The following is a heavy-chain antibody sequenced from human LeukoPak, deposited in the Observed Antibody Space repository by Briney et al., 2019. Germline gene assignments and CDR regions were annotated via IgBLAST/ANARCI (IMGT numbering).Heavy chain of an antibody. V-gene: IGHV3-7*01. CDR1: GFTFSSSW. Sequence: GGSLRLSCATSGFTFSSSWMSWVRQAPGKGLECVANIKEDGREKYYVDSVKGRFTISRDNAKNSLYLQMSSLRAEDAAVYYCARGGRPDYWGQGTLVTVSS. D-gene: IGHD3-10*01. J-gene: IGHJ4*02. CDR3: ARGGRPDY. CDR2: IKEDGREK.